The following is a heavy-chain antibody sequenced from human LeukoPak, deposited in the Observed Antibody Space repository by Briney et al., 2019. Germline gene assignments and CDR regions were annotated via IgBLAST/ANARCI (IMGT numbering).Heavy chain of an antibody. V-gene: IGHV4-59*08. J-gene: IGHJ5*02. CDR3: ARRVYSSSWYNWFDP. CDR2: IYYSGST. CDR1: GGSISSYY. D-gene: IGHD6-13*01. Sequence: SETLSLTCTVSGGSISSYYRSWIRQPPGKGLEWIGYIYYSGSTNYNPSLKSRVTISVDTSKNQFSLKLSSVTAADTAVYYCARRVYSSSWYNWFDPWGQGTLVTVSS.